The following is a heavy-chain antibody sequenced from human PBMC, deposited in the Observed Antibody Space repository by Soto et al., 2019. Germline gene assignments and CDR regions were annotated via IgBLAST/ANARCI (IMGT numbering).Heavy chain of an antibody. V-gene: IGHV3-48*02. Sequence: GGSLRLSRAASGFTFSRYSMNWVRQAPGKGLEWVSYISSSSSTIYYADSVKGRFTISRDNAKNSLYLQLNSLRYEDTAVYYCARVIMDVWGQGTTVTVSS. J-gene: IGHJ6*02. CDR3: ARVIMDV. CDR1: GFTFSRYS. CDR2: ISSSSSTI.